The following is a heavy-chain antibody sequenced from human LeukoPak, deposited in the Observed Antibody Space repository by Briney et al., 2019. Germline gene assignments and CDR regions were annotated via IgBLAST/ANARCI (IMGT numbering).Heavy chain of an antibody. CDR1: GGSTSSHY. CDR2: IYTSGGT. CDR3: ARDNGLCSSTSCYLGWFDP. D-gene: IGHD2-2*01. J-gene: IGHJ5*02. V-gene: IGHV4-4*07. Sequence: SETLSLTCTVSGGSTSSHYWSWIRQPAGKGLEWIGRIYTSGGTNYNPSLKSRVTMSVDTSKNQFSLKLSSVTAADTAVYYCARDNGLCSSTSCYLGWFDPWGQGTLVTVSS.